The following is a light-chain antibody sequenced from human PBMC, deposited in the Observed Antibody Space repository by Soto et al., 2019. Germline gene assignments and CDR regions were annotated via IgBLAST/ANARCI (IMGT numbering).Light chain of an antibody. Sequence: QSALTQPASVSGSPGQSITISCTGSSSDVGRYNLVSWYQQHPSKAPKLIIYEDIERPSGVSNRFSGSKSGNTASLTISGLQTEDEADYYCCSYAGGTSVVFGGGTKLTVL. CDR1: SSDVGRYNL. CDR3: CSYAGGTSVV. V-gene: IGLV2-23*01. CDR2: EDI. J-gene: IGLJ2*01.